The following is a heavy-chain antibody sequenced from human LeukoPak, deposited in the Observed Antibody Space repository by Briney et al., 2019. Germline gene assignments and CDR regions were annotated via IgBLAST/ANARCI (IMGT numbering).Heavy chain of an antibody. CDR1: GFTFSSNW. V-gene: IGHV3-74*01. Sequence: GGSLRLSCAASGFTFSSNWMHWVRQAPGKGLVWVSRINEDGSTTNYADSVKGRSTIFRDNAKNTLYLQMNSLRAEDTAVYNCVRDLGGRSGHWGQGTLVTVSS. CDR3: VRDLGGRSGH. CDR2: INEDGSTT. D-gene: IGHD1-26*01. J-gene: IGHJ4*02.